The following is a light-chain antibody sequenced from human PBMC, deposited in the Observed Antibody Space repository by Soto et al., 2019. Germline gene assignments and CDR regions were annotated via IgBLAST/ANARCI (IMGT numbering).Light chain of an antibody. J-gene: IGKJ1*01. V-gene: IGKV3-15*01. CDR2: DTS. CDR3: QHTLKWPPT. CDR1: QSVSSSY. Sequence: EIVLTQSPGTLSLSPGERATLSCRASQSVSSSYLAWYQHKPGQTPRLLIYDTSARAAGIPARFSGSGSATEFTLTISSLQSEDFALYYCQHTLKWPPTFGQGTKVDIK.